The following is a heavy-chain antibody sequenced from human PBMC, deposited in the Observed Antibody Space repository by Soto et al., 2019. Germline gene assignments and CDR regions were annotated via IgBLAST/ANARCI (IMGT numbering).Heavy chain of an antibody. CDR3: ARDFFRGVIIGSRALDY. V-gene: IGHV4-34*01. J-gene: IGHJ4*02. CDR2: INHSGST. D-gene: IGHD3-10*01. CDR1: GGSFSGYY. Sequence: SETLSLTCAVYGGSFSGYYWSWIRQPPGKGLEWIGEINHSGSTNYNPSLKSRVTISVDTSKNQFSLKLSSVTAADTAVYYCARDFFRGVIIGSRALDYWGQRTLVTVSS.